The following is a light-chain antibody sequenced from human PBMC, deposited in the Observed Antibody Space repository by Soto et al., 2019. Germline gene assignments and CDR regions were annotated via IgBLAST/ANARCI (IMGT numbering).Light chain of an antibody. J-gene: IGKJ2*01. CDR1: QNILYSSNHKNY. CDR2: WAS. Sequence: DIVMTQSPDSLAVSLGERATINCKSSQNILYSSNHKNYLAWYQQKPGQPPNLLIYWASTRKPGVPDRFRGSGSGTDFTLTISSLQAEDVAVYDCQQYYRTPPYSVGQGTKVEIK. V-gene: IGKV4-1*01. CDR3: QQYYRTPPYS.